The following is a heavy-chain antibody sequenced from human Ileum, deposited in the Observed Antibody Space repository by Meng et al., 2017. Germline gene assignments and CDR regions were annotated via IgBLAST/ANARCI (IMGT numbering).Heavy chain of an antibody. Sequence: SSVKVSCKASGCTFSSYAISWVRQAPGQGLEWMGGIIPIFGTANYAQKFQGRVTITADKSTSTAYMELSSLRSEDTAVYYCARVETYSSSWYVGYYYYGMDVWGQGTTVTVSS. J-gene: IGHJ6*02. D-gene: IGHD6-13*01. CDR3: ARVETYSSSWYVGYYYYGMDV. CDR2: IIPIFGTA. V-gene: IGHV1-69*06. CDR1: GCTFSSYA.